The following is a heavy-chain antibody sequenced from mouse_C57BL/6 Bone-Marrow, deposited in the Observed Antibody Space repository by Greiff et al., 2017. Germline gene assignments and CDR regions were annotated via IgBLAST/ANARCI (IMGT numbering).Heavy chain of an antibody. J-gene: IGHJ4*01. CDR2: INYDGSST. V-gene: IGHV5-16*01. CDR3: ARDPGYDEGIAMDY. Sequence: EVQLQESEGGLVQPGSSMKLSCTASGFTFSDYYMAWVRQVPEKGLEWVANINYDGSSTYYLDSLKSRFIISRDNAKNILYLQMSSLKSEDTATYYCARDPGYDEGIAMDYWGQGTSVTVSS. D-gene: IGHD2-14*01. CDR1: GFTFSDYY.